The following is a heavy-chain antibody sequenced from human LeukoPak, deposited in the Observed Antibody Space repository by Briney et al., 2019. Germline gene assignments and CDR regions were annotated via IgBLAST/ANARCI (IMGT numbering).Heavy chain of an antibody. D-gene: IGHD6-13*01. CDR1: GFTFSSYA. CDR3: AKAQWSAAGKNYFDY. J-gene: IGHJ4*02. CDR2: ISGSGGGT. V-gene: IGHV3-23*01. Sequence: GGSLRLSCAASGFTFSSYAMSWVRQAPGKGLEWVSGISGSGGGTYYADSVKGRFTISRDSSKNTLYLQMNSLRADDTAVYYCAKAQWSAAGKNYFDYWGQGTLVTVSS.